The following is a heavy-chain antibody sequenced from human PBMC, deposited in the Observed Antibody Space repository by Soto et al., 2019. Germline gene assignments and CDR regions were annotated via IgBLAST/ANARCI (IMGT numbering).Heavy chain of an antibody. J-gene: IGHJ5*02. CDR2: MNPGSGDT. CDR1: GYTFTNND. Sequence: ASVKVSCKASGYTFTNNDVTWVRQATGQGLEWMGWMNPGSGDTGYAQKFQGRVTMTRNISIATAYMELSGLRSGDTAIYYRARMASFGSLNWFDPWGQGTLVTVSS. D-gene: IGHD5-18*01. V-gene: IGHV1-8*01. CDR3: ARMASFGSLNWFDP.